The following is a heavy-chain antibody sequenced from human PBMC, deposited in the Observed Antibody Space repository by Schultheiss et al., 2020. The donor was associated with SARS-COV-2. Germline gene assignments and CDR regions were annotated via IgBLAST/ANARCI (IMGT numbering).Heavy chain of an antibody. CDR1: GGSFSGYY. CDR3: ARDEARVVRGVGAFDI. CDR2: IYYSGTT. D-gene: IGHD3-10*01. Sequence: SQTLSLTCAVYGGSFSGYYWTWIRQPPGKGLEWIGDIYYSGTTYYNPSLKSRVTISVDTSKNQFSLKLSSVTAADTAVYYCARDEARVVRGVGAFDIWGQGTMVTVSS. J-gene: IGHJ3*02. V-gene: IGHV4-34*09.